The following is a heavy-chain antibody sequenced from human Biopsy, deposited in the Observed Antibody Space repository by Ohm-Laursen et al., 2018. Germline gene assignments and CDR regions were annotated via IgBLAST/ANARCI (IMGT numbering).Heavy chain of an antibody. Sequence: GTLSLTCTVSGGPISGSSRSWIRQAPAKGLECIGYISYSRDTNYNPSLKSRITISVDTSKNQFPLTLTSAAAADPAVYYCAKHGSGWTGDDAFHIWGQGTMVTVSS. CDR3: AKHGSGWTGDDAFHI. J-gene: IGHJ3*02. CDR2: ISYSRDT. V-gene: IGHV4-59*08. CDR1: GGPISGSS. D-gene: IGHD6-19*01.